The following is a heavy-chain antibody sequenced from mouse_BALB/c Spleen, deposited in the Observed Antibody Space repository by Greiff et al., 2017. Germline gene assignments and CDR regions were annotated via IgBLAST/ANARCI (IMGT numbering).Heavy chain of an antibody. Sequence: EVHLVESGGGLVQPGGSLRLSCATSGFTFTDYYMSWVRQPPGKALEWLGFIRNKANGYTTEYSASVKGRFTISRDNSQSILYLQMNTLRAEDSATYYCARDTHYYGSRYYARDYWGQGTSVTVSS. CDR2: IRNKANGYTT. D-gene: IGHD1-1*01. J-gene: IGHJ4*01. CDR3: ARDTHYYGSRYYARDY. CDR1: GFTFTDYY. V-gene: IGHV7-3*02.